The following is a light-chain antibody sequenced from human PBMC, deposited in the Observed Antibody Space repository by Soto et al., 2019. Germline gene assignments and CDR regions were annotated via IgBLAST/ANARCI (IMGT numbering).Light chain of an antibody. CDR3: QPYGTSLFS. CDR1: QSVSSSY. Sequence: EIVLTQSPGTLSLSPGERSTLSCRASQSVSSSYLAWYQQKPGQAPRLLIYGASSRATGLTARFSGSGSGTEFTLTISSLQSEDFAVYYCQPYGTSLFSVGPGTKVEIK. CDR2: GAS. J-gene: IGKJ3*01. V-gene: IGKV3-20*01.